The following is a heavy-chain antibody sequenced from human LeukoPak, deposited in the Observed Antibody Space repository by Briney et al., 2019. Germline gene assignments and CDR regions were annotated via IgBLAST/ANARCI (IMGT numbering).Heavy chain of an antibody. CDR1: GFTFSSHA. D-gene: IGHD2-15*01. Sequence: GGSLRLSCAASGFTFSSHALSWVRQAPGKGLEWVSSLSGSGYNTYYADSVKGRFTISRDNSKNTVYLQMNSLRAEDTAVYYCAKDCGSGGSCYYDYWGQGTLVTVSS. CDR2: LSGSGYNT. CDR3: AKDCGSGGSCYYDY. J-gene: IGHJ4*02. V-gene: IGHV3-23*01.